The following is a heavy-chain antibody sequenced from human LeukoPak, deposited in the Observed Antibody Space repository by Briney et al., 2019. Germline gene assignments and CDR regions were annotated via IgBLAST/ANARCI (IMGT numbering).Heavy chain of an antibody. Sequence: PGGSLRLSCAASGFTFSSYAMSWVRQAPGKGLEWVSAISGSGGRTYYADSVKGRFTISRDNSRDTLLMQMYSLRADDTAVYYCAKSKFPFDADGWHGYFDFWGQGTLVTVSS. V-gene: IGHV3-23*01. CDR1: GFTFSSYA. D-gene: IGHD3-10*01. J-gene: IGHJ4*02. CDR2: ISGSGGRT. CDR3: AKSKFPFDADGWHGYFDF.